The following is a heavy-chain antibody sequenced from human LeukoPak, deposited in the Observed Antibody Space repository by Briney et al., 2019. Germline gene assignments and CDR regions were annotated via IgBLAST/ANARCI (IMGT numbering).Heavy chain of an antibody. CDR2: IKQDGREK. Sequence: GGSLRLSCAASGFTFSNYWMTWVRLAPGKGLEWVANIKQDGREKYYVDSVKGRFTISRDNAKNSLYLQMNSLRAEDTAVYYCARVGDDFGDYFDYWGQGTLVTVSS. CDR3: ARVGDDFGDYFDY. J-gene: IGHJ4*02. V-gene: IGHV3-7*04. CDR1: GFTFSNYW. D-gene: IGHD3-16*01.